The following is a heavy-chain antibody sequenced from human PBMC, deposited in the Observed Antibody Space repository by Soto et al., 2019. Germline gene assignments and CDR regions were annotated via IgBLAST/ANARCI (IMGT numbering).Heavy chain of an antibody. V-gene: IGHV4-34*01. Sequence: SETLSLTCAVYGGSFSGYYWSWIRQPPGKGLEWIGEINHSGSTNYNPSLKSRVTISVDTSKNQFSLKLSSVTAADTAVYYCARNGSYYDFWSGYYFGGGMDVWGQGTTVTVSS. J-gene: IGHJ6*02. CDR3: ARNGSYYDFWSGYYFGGGMDV. CDR2: INHSGST. D-gene: IGHD3-3*01. CDR1: GGSFSGYY.